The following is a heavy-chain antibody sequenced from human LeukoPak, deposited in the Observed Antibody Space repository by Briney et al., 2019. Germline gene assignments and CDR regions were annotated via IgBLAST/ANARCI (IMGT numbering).Heavy chain of an antibody. CDR3: ARDIREVGESHFFDY. Sequence: SETLSLTCTVSGISITTYYWSWIRHPPGQGLEWIGLIHYSGSTTYNPSLKSRVTISIDTSKSQFSLHLSSETAADTAVYYCARDIREVGESHFFDYWGQGTLVTVTS. CDR1: GISITTYY. J-gene: IGHJ4*02. D-gene: IGHD1-26*01. V-gene: IGHV4-59*01. CDR2: IHYSGST.